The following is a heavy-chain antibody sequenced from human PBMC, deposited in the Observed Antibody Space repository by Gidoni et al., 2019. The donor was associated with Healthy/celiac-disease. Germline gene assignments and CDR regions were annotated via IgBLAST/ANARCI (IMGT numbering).Heavy chain of an antibody. D-gene: IGHD6-6*01. V-gene: IGHV4-4*07. CDR3: ARVPIAARPYYYYYGMDV. CDR2: IYTSGST. J-gene: IGHJ6*02. Sequence: QVQLQESGPGLVKPSETLSLTCTVSGGSISSYYWSWIRQPAGKGLEWIGRIYTSGSTNYNPSLKSRVTMSVDTSKNQFSLKLSSVTAADTAVYYCARVPIAARPYYYYYGMDVWGQGTTVTVSS. CDR1: GGSISSYY.